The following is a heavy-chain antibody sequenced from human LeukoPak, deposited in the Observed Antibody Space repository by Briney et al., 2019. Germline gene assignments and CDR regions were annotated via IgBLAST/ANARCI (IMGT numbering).Heavy chain of an antibody. V-gene: IGHV3-30*04. CDR2: ISYDGSNK. CDR1: GFTFSSYA. Sequence: GGSLRLSCAASGFTFSSYAMHWVRQAPGKGLEWVAVISYDGSNKYYADSVKGRFTISRDNSKNTLYLQMNSLRAKDTAVYYCAKDGVVVTAIFYYYYMDVWGKGTTVTISS. D-gene: IGHD2-21*02. CDR3: AKDGVVVTAIFYYYYMDV. J-gene: IGHJ6*03.